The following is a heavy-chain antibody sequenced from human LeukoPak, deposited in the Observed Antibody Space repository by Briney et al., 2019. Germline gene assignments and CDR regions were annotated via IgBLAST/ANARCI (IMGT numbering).Heavy chain of an antibody. D-gene: IGHD3-16*01. CDR2: IKEDGSEK. V-gene: IGHV3-7*01. CDR3: ARHLGGKRGNTAYRPLDC. Sequence: GGSLRLSCAASGFTFSGYWMSWVRQAPGKGLEWVANIKEDGSEKHYVDSVEGRFTISIDNARNSLYLQMSSLRVEDTAMYYCARHLGGKRGNTAYRPLDCLGQGNPVT. J-gene: IGHJ4*01. CDR1: GFTFSGYW.